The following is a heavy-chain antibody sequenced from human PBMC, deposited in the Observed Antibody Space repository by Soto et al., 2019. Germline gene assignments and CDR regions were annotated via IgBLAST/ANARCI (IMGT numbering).Heavy chain of an antibody. CDR1: GFSLSSTRMA. D-gene: IGHD6-19*01. V-gene: IGHV2-5*02. CDR2: IYWDDDK. CDR3: AHIVVAGLGYYFDY. J-gene: IGHJ4*02. Sequence: QITLKESGPTLVKPTQTLTLTCTFSGFSLSSTRMAVGWIRQPPEKALEWLALIYWDDDKRYSPFLKSRLTITKDTSKNQVVLTMSNMDPGDTARYYWAHIVVAGLGYYFDYWGQGTLVTVSS.